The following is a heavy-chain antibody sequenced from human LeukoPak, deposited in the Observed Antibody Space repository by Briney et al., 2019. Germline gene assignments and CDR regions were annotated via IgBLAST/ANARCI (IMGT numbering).Heavy chain of an antibody. D-gene: IGHD1/OR15-1a*01. CDR3: ARGKQRFDY. V-gene: IGHV3-30-3*01. CDR2: ISYDGSNK. J-gene: IGHJ4*02. Sequence: GGSLRLSCAASGFTFSSYAMHWVRQAPGKGLEWVAVISYDGSNKYYADSVKGRFTISRDNSKNTLYLQMNSLRAEDTAVYYCARGKQRFDYWGQGTLVTVSS. CDR1: GFTFSSYA.